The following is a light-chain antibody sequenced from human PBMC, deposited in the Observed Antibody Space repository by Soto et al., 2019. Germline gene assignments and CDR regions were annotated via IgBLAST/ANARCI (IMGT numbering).Light chain of an antibody. CDR1: SSDIGSYHL. CDR3: RSYAGSNWGYV. Sequence: QSALTQPASVSGSPGQSITISCTGTSSDIGSYHLVSWYQHHSGKAPKLIIYKVSQWPSGVSHRFSASKSGSTASLTISGLQAEDEADYYCRSYAGSNWGYVLGTGTKLTVL. V-gene: IGLV2-23*02. CDR2: KVS. J-gene: IGLJ1*01.